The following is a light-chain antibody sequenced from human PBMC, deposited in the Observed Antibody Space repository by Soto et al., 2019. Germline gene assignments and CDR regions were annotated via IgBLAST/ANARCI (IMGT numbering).Light chain of an antibody. CDR3: TSYTSSSTLDV. V-gene: IGLV2-14*01. CDR1: SSDVGGYNY. J-gene: IGLJ1*01. Sequence: QSALTQPASVSGSAGQSITISCTGTSSDVGGYNYVSWYQQHPGKAPKLMIYEVSNRPSGVSNRFSGSKSGHTASLTISGLQSEDEADYFCTSYTSSSTLDVFGTGTKLTVL. CDR2: EVS.